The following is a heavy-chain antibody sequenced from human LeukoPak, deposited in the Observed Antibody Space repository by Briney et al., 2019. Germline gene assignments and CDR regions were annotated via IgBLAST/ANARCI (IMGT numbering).Heavy chain of an antibody. CDR1: GYTFTRYY. D-gene: IGHD3-16*02. Sequence: ASVKVSCKASGYTFTRYYMHWVRQAPGQGLEWMGWINPNSGGTNYAQQFQGRVTMTRDTSISTAHMELSRLRSDDTAVYYCARGSLYQYDYWGQGTLVTVSS. CDR3: ARGSLYQYDY. V-gene: IGHV1-2*02. CDR2: INPNSGGT. J-gene: IGHJ4*02.